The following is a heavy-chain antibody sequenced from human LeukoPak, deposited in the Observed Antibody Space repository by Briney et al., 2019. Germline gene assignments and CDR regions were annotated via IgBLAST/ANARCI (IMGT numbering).Heavy chain of an antibody. V-gene: IGHV3-7*01. CDR3: ARDPKWLDY. CDR2: TNQEGSEK. CDR1: GFTFSSYW. J-gene: IGHJ4*02. Sequence: TGGSLRLSCAASGFTFSSYWMSWVRQAPGKGLEWVANTNQEGSEKYYVDSVKGRFTISKDNAKNSLYLQMNSLKAEDTAVYYCARDPKWLDYWGQGTLVTVSS. D-gene: IGHD5-12*01.